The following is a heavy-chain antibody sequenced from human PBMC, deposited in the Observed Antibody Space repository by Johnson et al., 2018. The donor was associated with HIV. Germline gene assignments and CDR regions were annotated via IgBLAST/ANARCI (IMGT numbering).Heavy chain of an antibody. V-gene: IGHV3-33*01. CDR3: TRDRIQIWSYVCTFDI. CDR1: GFNLSNYG. D-gene: IGHD5-18*01. Sequence: QVQLVESGGGVVQPGRSLTLSCAASGFNLSNYGMHWVRQAPGKGLEWVALMWYDGSQQGYAEYVEGRFLISSDNSNNMVYLKMSSLRAEDTALYYCTRDRIQIWSYVCTFDIWGQGTMVTVSS. CDR2: MWYDGSQQ. J-gene: IGHJ3*02.